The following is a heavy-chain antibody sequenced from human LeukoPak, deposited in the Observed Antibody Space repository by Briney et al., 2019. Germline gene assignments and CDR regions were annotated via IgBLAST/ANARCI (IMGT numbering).Heavy chain of an antibody. Sequence: SQTLSLTCTVSGGSISSGSYYWSWIRQPAGKGLEWIGRIYTSGSTNYNPSLKSRVTISVDTSKNQFSLKLSSVTAADTAVYYCGSGYSYGYSYYYHGMDVWGQGTTVTVSS. D-gene: IGHD5-18*01. CDR1: GGSISSGSYY. J-gene: IGHJ6*02. V-gene: IGHV4-61*02. CDR2: IYTSGST. CDR3: GSGYSYGYSYYYHGMDV.